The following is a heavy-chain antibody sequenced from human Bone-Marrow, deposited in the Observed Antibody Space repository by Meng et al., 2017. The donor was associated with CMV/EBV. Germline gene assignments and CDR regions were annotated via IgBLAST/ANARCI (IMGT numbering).Heavy chain of an antibody. CDR2: IKSKSDGGTT. Sequence: GESLKISCAAPGFTFSNAWMSWVRQAPGKGLEWVGRIKSKSDGGTTDYAAPVKGRFTISRDDSKNTLNLQMNSLKTEDTAVYYCTTFVYYVPSSQSYWGQGTLVTVSS. V-gene: IGHV3-15*01. CDR3: TTFVYYVPSSQSY. D-gene: IGHD3-10*02. CDR1: GFTFSNAW. J-gene: IGHJ4*02.